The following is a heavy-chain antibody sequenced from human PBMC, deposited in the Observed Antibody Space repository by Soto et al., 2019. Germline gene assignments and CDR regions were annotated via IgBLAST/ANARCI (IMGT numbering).Heavy chain of an antibody. CDR2: INVYNGNT. CDR3: ARGVGSGSYYNQYNWFAP. V-gene: IGHV1-18*01. CDR1: GYTFTNYG. J-gene: IGHJ5*02. Sequence: QVQLVQSGGEVKKPGASVKVSCKASGYTFTNYGISWVRQAPGQGLEWMGWINVYNGNTKYAQKVQGRVTMTTDTXTXTXXRELRSLRSDDTAVYYCARGVGSGSYYNQYNWFAPWGQGTLVTVSS. D-gene: IGHD3-10*01.